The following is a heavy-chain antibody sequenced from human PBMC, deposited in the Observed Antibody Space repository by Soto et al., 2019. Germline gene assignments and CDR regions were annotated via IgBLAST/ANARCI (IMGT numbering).Heavy chain of an antibody. CDR1: GWSFSGYY. CDR2: INHSGST. V-gene: IGHV4-34*01. Sequence: SETLALTCTVYGWSFSGYYWSWIRQPPGKGLEWIGEINHSGSTNYNPSLKSRVTISVDTSKNQFSLKLSSVTAADTAVYYCARGYYDYVWGSYRYTPHFDYWGQGTLVTVSS. CDR3: ARGYYDYVWGSYRYTPHFDY. D-gene: IGHD3-16*02. J-gene: IGHJ4*02.